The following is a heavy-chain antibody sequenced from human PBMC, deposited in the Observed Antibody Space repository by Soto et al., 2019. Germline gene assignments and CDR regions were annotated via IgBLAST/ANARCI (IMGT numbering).Heavy chain of an antibody. CDR2: INPSGGST. V-gene: IGHV1-46*03. Sequence: ASVKVSCKASGYTFTSYYMHWVRQAPGQGLEWMGIINPSGGSTSYAQKFQGRVTMTRDTSTSTVYMELSSLRSEDTAVYYCATDNCSSTSCYHYYYYGMDVWGQGTTVTVSS. D-gene: IGHD2-2*01. CDR3: ATDNCSSTSCYHYYYYGMDV. J-gene: IGHJ6*02. CDR1: GYTFTSYY.